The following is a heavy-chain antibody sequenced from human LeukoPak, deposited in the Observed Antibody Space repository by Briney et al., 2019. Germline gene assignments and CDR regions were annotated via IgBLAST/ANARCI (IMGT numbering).Heavy chain of an antibody. D-gene: IGHD3-16*01. CDR3: ARWGSPDAFDI. CDR1: GGSVSSGSYY. V-gene: IGHV4-61*01. CDR2: IYYSGST. Sequence: PSETLSLICTVSGGSVSSGSYYWSWIRQPPGKGLEWIGYIYYSGSTNYNPSLKSRVTISVDTSKNQFSLKLSSVTAADTAVYYCARWGSPDAFDIWGQGTMVTVSS. J-gene: IGHJ3*02.